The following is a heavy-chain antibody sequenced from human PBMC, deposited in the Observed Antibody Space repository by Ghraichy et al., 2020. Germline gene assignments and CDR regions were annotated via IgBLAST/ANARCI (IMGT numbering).Heavy chain of an antibody. CDR1: GFTFSSYS. J-gene: IGHJ5*02. V-gene: IGHV3-21*01. CDR2: ISSSSSYI. D-gene: IGHD3-10*01. Sequence: GGSLRLSCAASGFTFSSYSMNWVRQAPGKGLEWVSSISSSSSYIYYADSVKGRFTISRDNAKNSLYLQMNSLRAEDTAVYYCARVEADYYGSGLSPWGQGTLVTVSS. CDR3: ARVEADYYGSGLSP.